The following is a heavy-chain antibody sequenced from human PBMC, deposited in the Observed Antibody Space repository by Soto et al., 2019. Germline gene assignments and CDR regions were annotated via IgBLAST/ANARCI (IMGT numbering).Heavy chain of an antibody. D-gene: IGHD6-19*01. CDR2: INAGNANT. Sequence: GASVKVSCKASGYTFTSYAMHWVRQAPGQRLEWMGWINAGNANTKYSQKFQGRVTITRDTSASTAYMELSSLRSEDTAVYYCAAGYSSGWYMYDAFDIWGQGTMVTVSS. CDR1: GYTFTSYA. J-gene: IGHJ3*02. CDR3: AAGYSSGWYMYDAFDI. V-gene: IGHV1-3*01.